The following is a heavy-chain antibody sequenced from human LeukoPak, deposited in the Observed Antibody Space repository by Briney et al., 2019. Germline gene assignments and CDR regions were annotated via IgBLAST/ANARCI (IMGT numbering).Heavy chain of an antibody. CDR2: INPSGGST. D-gene: IGHD6-19*01. CDR1: GYNFIYYY. V-gene: IGHV1-46*01. CDR3: ARGPYSSGWYGLDY. J-gene: IGHJ4*02. Sequence: ASVNVSCKTSGYNFIYYYTHWVRQAPGQGLEWMALINPSGGSTSYDRKFQGRVTMTRDTSTSTVYMELRSLRSEDTAVYYCARGPYSSGWYGLDYWGQGTLVTVSS.